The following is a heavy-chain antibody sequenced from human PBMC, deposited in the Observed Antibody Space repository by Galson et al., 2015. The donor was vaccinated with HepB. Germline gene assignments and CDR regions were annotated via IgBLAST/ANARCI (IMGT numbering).Heavy chain of an antibody. CDR1: GFSLSTSGVG. CDR2: IHWNDDK. D-gene: IGHD3-22*01. Sequence: PALVKPTQTLTLTCTFSGFSLSTSGVGVGWIRQPPGKALEWLALIHWNDDKRYSPSLKSRLTITKDTSKNQVVLTMTNVDPVDTATYYCAASQLYYYDSSGYWPNDAFDIWGQGTMVTVSS. V-gene: IGHV2-5*01. J-gene: IGHJ3*02. CDR3: AASQLYYYDSSGYWPNDAFDI.